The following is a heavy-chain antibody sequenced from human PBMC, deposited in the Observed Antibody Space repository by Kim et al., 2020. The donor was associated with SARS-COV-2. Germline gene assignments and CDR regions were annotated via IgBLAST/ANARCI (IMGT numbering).Heavy chain of an antibody. V-gene: IGHV4-59*13. Sequence: SETLSLTCTVSGGSISSYYWSWIRQPPGKGLEWIGYIYYSGSTNYNPSLKSRVTISVDTSKNQFSLKLSSVTAADTAVYYCARDRTVTSQWGYYYYGMDVWGQGTTVTVSS. CDR1: GGSISSYY. D-gene: IGHD4-4*01. CDR3: ARDRTVTSQWGYYYYGMDV. CDR2: IYYSGST. J-gene: IGHJ6*02.